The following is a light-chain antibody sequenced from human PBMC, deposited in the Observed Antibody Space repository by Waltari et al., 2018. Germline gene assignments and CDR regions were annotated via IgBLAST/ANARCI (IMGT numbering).Light chain of an antibody. CDR3: QRYNGALFT. Sequence: DIQLTQSPSSLSASVGNRVTITCRASQGIRNNLVWYQQKPGSLPKRLLYGASTLQSGVPSRFSGSGSGTDFTLTIDSLQPEDVATYYCQRYNGALFTFGPGTKVTLK. J-gene: IGKJ3*01. CDR1: QGIRNN. V-gene: IGKV1-27*01. CDR2: GAS.